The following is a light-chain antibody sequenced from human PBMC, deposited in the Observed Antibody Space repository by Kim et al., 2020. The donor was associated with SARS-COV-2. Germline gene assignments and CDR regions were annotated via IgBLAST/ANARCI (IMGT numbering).Light chain of an antibody. CDR2: RNN. Sequence: QTATLAYTGNSNNVGNQGAAWLQQHQGHPPKLLSYRNNNRPSGISERLSASRSGNTASLTITGLQPEDEAYYYCSAWDSSLSAWVFGGGTQLTVL. V-gene: IGLV10-54*01. CDR3: SAWDSSLSAWV. CDR1: SNNVGNQG. J-gene: IGLJ3*02.